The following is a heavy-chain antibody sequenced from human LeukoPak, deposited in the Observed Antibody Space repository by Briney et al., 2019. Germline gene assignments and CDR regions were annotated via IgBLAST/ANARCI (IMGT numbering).Heavy chain of an antibody. V-gene: IGHV5-10-1*01. Sequence: GESLKISCKGSGYSFTSYWISWVRQMPGKGLEWMGRIDPSDSYTNYSPSFQGHVTISADKSISTACLQWSSLKASDTAMYYCARLRITMVRGVIYFDPWGQGTLVTVSS. D-gene: IGHD3-10*01. CDR1: GYSFTSYW. J-gene: IGHJ5*02. CDR2: IDPSDSYT. CDR3: ARLRITMVRGVIYFDP.